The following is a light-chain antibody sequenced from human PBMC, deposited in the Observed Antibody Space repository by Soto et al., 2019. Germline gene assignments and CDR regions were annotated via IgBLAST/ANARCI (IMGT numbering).Light chain of an antibody. CDR3: QQYESFPRT. V-gene: IGKV1-5*03. CDR2: KAS. Sequence: DIQMTQSPSTLSASVGDRVTITCRASQSIENWLAWYQQKPGKAPKLFVLKASTLEIGVPSRFSGSGSGTEFTLRFSSLQPDDFATYFCQQYESFPRTFGQGTKVEIK. J-gene: IGKJ1*01. CDR1: QSIENW.